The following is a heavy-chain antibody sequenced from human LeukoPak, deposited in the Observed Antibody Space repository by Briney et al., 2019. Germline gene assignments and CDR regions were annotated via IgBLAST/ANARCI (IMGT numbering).Heavy chain of an antibody. CDR2: ILSKTDGGTT. D-gene: IGHD1-1*01. CDR1: GLTFSDAW. Sequence: GGSLRLSCAASGLTFSDAWMSWVRQTPGKGLEWVGRILSKTDGGTTDYAVPVKGRFTISRDDPYITLYLQMNSLKAEDTAVYSGCKYNTVFFSCWGHGTIVTV. J-gene: IGHJ4*01. CDR3: CKYNTVFFSC. V-gene: IGHV3-15*01.